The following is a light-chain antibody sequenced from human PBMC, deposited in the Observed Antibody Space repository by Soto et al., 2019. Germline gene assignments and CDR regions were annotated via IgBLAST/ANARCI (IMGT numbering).Light chain of an antibody. CDR3: SSYAGSSNV. Sequence: QSALTQPPPASGSPGQSVAISCTGTSSDVGGYNYVSWYQQHPGKAPKLMIYEVNKRPSGVPDRFSGSKSGNTASLTVSGLQAEDEADYYCSSYAGSSNVFGTGTKVTV. J-gene: IGLJ1*01. CDR1: SSDVGGYNY. CDR2: EVN. V-gene: IGLV2-8*01.